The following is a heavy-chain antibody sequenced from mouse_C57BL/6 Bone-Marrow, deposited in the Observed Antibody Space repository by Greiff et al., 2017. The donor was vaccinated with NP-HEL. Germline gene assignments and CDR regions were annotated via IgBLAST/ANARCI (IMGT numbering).Heavy chain of an antibody. D-gene: IGHD1-1*01. CDR2: IYPGSGST. CDR3: ATRITTVVAHDY. V-gene: IGHV1-55*01. CDR1: GYTFTSYW. J-gene: IGHJ2*01. Sequence: QVQLQQPGAELVKPGASVKMSCKASGYTFTSYWITWVKQRPGQGLEWIGDIYPGSGSTNYNEKFKSKATLTVDTSSSTAYMQLSSLTSEDAAVYYCATRITTVVAHDYWGQGTTLTVSA.